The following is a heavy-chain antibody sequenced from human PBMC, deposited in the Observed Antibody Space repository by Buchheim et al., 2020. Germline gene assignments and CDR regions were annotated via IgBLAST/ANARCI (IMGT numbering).Heavy chain of an antibody. J-gene: IGHJ5*02. CDR1: GYTFTGYA. Sequence: QVQLVQSGAEVKKPGASEKVSCKASGYTFTGYAIHWVRQAPGQRLEWMGWINPGNDNTKYSQKFQGRITITKDTSASTAYMELSGLRSEDTAVYYCARSDWLDPWGQGTL. V-gene: IGHV1-3*01. CDR3: ARSDWLDP. CDR2: INPGNDNT. D-gene: IGHD2-21*01.